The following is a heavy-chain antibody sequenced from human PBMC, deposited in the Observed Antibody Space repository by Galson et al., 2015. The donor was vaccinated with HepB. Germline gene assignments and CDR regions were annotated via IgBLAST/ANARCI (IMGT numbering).Heavy chain of an antibody. CDR1: GFTFSGSA. D-gene: IGHD5-12*01. CDR2: IRTKGNNYAT. J-gene: IGHJ4*02. Sequence: SLRLSCAVSGFTFSGSAMHWVRQASGKGLEWVGRIRTKGNNYATVYAASVNGRFTISRDDSKNTAYLQMNSLKTEDTAVYYCSRSVATDEDFDYWGQGTLVTVSS. CDR3: SRSVATDEDFDY. V-gene: IGHV3-73*01.